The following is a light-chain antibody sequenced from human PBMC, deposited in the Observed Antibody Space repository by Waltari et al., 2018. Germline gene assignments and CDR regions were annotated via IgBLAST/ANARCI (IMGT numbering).Light chain of an antibody. V-gene: IGLV10-54*04. Sequence: QAGPTQPPSVSHALRQTATLTCTGDSKDVGNEGAAWLQQNQGHPPKLHSDRDNRRPAGISERFSGSRSGNTASLTITELQPEDEADYYCSAWDDTFKTYIFGTGTKVTVL. CDR2: RDN. CDR1: SKDVGNEG. CDR3: SAWDDTFKTYI. J-gene: IGLJ1*01.